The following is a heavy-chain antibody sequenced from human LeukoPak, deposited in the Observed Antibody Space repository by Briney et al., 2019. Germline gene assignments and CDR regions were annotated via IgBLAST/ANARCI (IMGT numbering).Heavy chain of an antibody. J-gene: IGHJ5*02. CDR2: ISSSHNNI. D-gene: IGHD5-18*01. Sequence: GGSLRLSCAASGFTFSSYRMNWVRQAPGKGLDWVSSISSSHNNIYYADSVKGRFSISRDNAKNSLFLQMNSLRAEDTAVYYCARALPHRRLMDTTMEQHWFDPWGQGTLVTVSS. V-gene: IGHV3-21*04. CDR3: ARALPHRRLMDTTMEQHWFDP. CDR1: GFTFSSYR.